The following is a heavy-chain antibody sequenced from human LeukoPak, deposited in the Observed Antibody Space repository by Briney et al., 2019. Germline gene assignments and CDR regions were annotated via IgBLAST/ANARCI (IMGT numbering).Heavy chain of an antibody. Sequence: PGGSLRLSCAASGFTFSSYSMNWVRQAPGKGLEWVSTIRTDGTTIYADSVKGRFTISRNTSKNTLYLQMNSLRAEDTAVYYCGRGGYDVDVWGQGTTVSVSS. V-gene: IGHV3-66*01. D-gene: IGHD3-16*01. CDR2: IRTDGTT. CDR3: GRGGYDVDV. CDR1: GFTFSSYS. J-gene: IGHJ6*02.